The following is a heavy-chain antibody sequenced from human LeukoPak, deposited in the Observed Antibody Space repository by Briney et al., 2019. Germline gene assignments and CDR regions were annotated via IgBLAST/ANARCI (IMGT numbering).Heavy chain of an antibody. J-gene: IGHJ4*02. CDR1: GFTFSSYG. V-gene: IGHV3-30*18. CDR2: ISYDGSNK. CDR3: VKGRCSGSSCYGGDY. Sequence: GRSLRLPCAASGFTFSSYGMHWVRQAPGKGLEWVAVISYDGSNKYYADSVKGRFTISRDNSKNTLYLQMNSLRAEDTAVYYCVKGRCSGSSCYGGDYWGQGTPVTVSS. D-gene: IGHD2-2*01.